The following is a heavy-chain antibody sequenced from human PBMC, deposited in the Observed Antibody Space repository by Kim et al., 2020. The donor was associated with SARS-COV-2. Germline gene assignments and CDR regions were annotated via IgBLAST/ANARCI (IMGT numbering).Heavy chain of an antibody. Sequence: SETLSLTCTVSGGSISSGGYYWSWIRQHPGKGLEWIGYIYYSGSTYYNPSLKSRVTISVDTSKNQFSLKLSSVTAADTAVYYCARVRSSSLNSSGSPVEYWGQGTLVTVSS. J-gene: IGHJ4*02. CDR1: GGSISSGGYY. CDR2: IYYSGST. V-gene: IGHV4-31*03. D-gene: IGHD3-22*01. CDR3: ARVRSSSLNSSGSPVEY.